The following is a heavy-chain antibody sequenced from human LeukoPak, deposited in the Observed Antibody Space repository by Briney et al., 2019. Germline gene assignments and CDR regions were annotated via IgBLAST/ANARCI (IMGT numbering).Heavy chain of an antibody. D-gene: IGHD1-26*01. CDR3: ARDSSIIVGAIYFDY. CDR2: IIPILGIA. Sequence: GSSVTVSCTASGGTFSSYAISWVRQAPGQGLEWMGRIIPILGIANYAQKSQGRVTITADKSTSTAYIELSSLRSGAPAGDYCARDSSIIVGAIYFDYWGQGTLVTVSS. J-gene: IGHJ4*02. V-gene: IGHV1-69*04. CDR1: GGTFSSYA.